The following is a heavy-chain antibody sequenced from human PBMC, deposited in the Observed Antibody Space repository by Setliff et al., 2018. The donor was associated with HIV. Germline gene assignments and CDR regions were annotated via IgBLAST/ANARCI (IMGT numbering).Heavy chain of an antibody. CDR3: ARDFGGSARAGSTRWFDP. J-gene: IGHJ5*02. D-gene: IGHD3-16*01. Sequence: ETLSLTCTVSGGSISSYYWSWIRQPPGKGLEWIGYIYYSGSTNYNPSLKSRVTISVDTSKNQFSLKLSSVTAADTAVYYCARDFGGSARAGSTRWFDPWGQGTLVTVSS. CDR1: GGSISSYY. CDR2: IYYSGST. V-gene: IGHV4-59*01.